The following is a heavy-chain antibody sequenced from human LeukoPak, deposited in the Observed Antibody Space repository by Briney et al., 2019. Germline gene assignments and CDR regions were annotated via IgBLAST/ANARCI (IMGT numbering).Heavy chain of an antibody. D-gene: IGHD3-10*01. Sequence: GGSLSLSCAASGFTFSNYAMSWARQAPGKGLEWVSAISGSGGSTYYADSVKGRFTISRDNAKNTLYLQMNSLRAEDTAVYYCARVPLGEFKGFDPWGQGTLVTVSS. CDR3: ARVPLGEFKGFDP. CDR1: GFTFSNYA. J-gene: IGHJ5*02. V-gene: IGHV3-23*01. CDR2: ISGSGGST.